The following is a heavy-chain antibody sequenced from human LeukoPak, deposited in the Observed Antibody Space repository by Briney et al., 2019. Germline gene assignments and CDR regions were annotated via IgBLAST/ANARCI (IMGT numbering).Heavy chain of an antibody. J-gene: IGHJ4*02. CDR1: GFTFSSHW. V-gene: IGHV3-7*05. CDR2: IKQDGSEK. Sequence: PGGSLRLSCAASGFTFSSHWMSWVRQAPGKGLEWVANIKQDGSEKYYVDSMKGRFTISRDNAKNSLYLQMDSLRAEDTAVYYCASRAGYSSSWSAFDYWGQGTLVTVSS. CDR3: ASRAGYSSSWSAFDY. D-gene: IGHD6-13*01.